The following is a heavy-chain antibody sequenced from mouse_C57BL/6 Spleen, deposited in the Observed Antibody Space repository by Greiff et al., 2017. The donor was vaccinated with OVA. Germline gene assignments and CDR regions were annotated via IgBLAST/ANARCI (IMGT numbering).Heavy chain of an antibody. D-gene: IGHD2-4*01. Sequence: VQLQQSGAELARPGASVKMSCKASGYTFTSYTMHWVKQRPGQGLEWIGYINPSSGYTKYTQKFKDKATLTADKSSSTAYMQLSSLTSEDSAVYYCARRYDYDGYAMDYWGQGTSVTVSS. J-gene: IGHJ4*01. CDR1: GYTFTSYT. CDR2: INPSSGYT. V-gene: IGHV1-4*01. CDR3: ARRYDYDGYAMDY.